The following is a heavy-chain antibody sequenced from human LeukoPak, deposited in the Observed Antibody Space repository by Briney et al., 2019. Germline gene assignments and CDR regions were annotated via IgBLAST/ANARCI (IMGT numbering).Heavy chain of an antibody. D-gene: IGHD2-21*01. Sequence: QPGRSLRLSCAASGFTFSSYGMHWVRQAPGKGLEWVAVISYDGSNKYYADSVKGRFTISRDNSKNTLYLQMNSLRAEDTAVYYCARAYCGGDCYSENNAFDIWGQGTMVTVSS. V-gene: IGHV3-30-3*01. CDR2: ISYDGSNK. J-gene: IGHJ3*02. CDR1: GFTFSSYG. CDR3: ARAYCGGDCYSENNAFDI.